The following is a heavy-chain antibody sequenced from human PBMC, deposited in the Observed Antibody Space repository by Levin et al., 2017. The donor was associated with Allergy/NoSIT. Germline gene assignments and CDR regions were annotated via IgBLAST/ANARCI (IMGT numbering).Heavy chain of an antibody. CDR3: ARGNSRGTGWYASGY. V-gene: IGHV4-34*01. D-gene: IGHD6-19*01. Sequence: ESLKISCAVYGGSFSGYCWSWIRQPPGKGLEWIGEINHSGSTNYNPSLKSRVTISVDTSKNQFSLKLSSVTAADTAVYYCARGNSRGTGWYASGYWGQGTLVTVSS. J-gene: IGHJ4*02. CDR1: GGSFSGYC. CDR2: INHSGST.